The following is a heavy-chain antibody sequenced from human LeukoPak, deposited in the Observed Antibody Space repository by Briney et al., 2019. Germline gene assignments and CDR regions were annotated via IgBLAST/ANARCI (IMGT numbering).Heavy chain of an antibody. J-gene: IGHJ4*02. V-gene: IGHV1-18*01. D-gene: IGHD3-3*01. Sequence: ASVKVSCKASGYTLTSYGISWVRQAPGQGLEWMGWISAYNGNTNYAQKLQGRVTMTTDTSTSTAYMELRSLRSDDTAVYYCARDRQSGLRFLEWPLDYWGQGTLVTVSS. CDR2: ISAYNGNT. CDR3: ARDRQSGLRFLEWPLDY. CDR1: GYTLTSYG.